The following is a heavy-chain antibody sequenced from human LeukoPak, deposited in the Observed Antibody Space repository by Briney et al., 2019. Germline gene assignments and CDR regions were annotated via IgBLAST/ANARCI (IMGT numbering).Heavy chain of an antibody. CDR3: ARERNLGIAVAGTIFDY. D-gene: IGHD6-19*01. J-gene: IGHJ4*02. CDR1: GFTFDDYA. CDR2: IYSGGST. V-gene: IGHV3-66*01. Sequence: GRSLRLSCAASGFTFDDYAMHWVRQAPGKGLEWVSGIYSGGSTYYADSVKGRFTISRDNSKNTLYLQMNSLRAEDTAVYYCARERNLGIAVAGTIFDYWGQGTLVTVSS.